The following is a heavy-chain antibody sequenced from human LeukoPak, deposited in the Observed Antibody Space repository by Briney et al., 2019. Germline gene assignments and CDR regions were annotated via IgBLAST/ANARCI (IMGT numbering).Heavy chain of an antibody. D-gene: IGHD4/OR15-4a*01. J-gene: IGHJ4*02. V-gene: IGHV1-2*02. CDR3: ATSLYGGNLLNY. CDR2: THPNSGGT. Sequence: ASVKVSCKASGYTFIDYYIHWVRQAPGQGLEWMGWTHPNSGGTNHGQKFQGRVTMTRDTSISTTYMDLSRLRSDDTAVYYCATSLYGGNLLNYWGQGTLVTVSS. CDR1: GYTFIDYY.